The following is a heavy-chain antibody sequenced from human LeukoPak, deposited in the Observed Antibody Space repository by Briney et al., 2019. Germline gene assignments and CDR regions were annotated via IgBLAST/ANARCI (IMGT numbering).Heavy chain of an antibody. CDR3: ASGSGYYYYFDY. CDR1: GGSISSYY. D-gene: IGHD3-3*01. CDR2: IYCSGST. V-gene: IGHV4-59*01. Sequence: KPSETLSLTCTVSGGSISSYYWSWIRQPPGKGLEWIGYIYCSGSTNYNPSLKSRVTISVDTSKNQFSLKLSSVTAADTAVYYCASGSGYYYYFDYWGQGTLVTVSS. J-gene: IGHJ4*02.